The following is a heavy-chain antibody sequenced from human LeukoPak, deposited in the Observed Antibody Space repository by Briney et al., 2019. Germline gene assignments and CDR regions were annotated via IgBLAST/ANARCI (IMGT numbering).Heavy chain of an antibody. J-gene: IGHJ4*02. CDR3: AASIWFGEPPGY. Sequence: ASVKVSCKASGYTFTGYYMHWVRQAPGQGLEWMGWINPNSGGTNYAQKFQGRVTMTRDTSISTAYMELRSLRSDDTAVYYCAASIWFGEPPGYWGQGTLVTVSS. CDR2: INPNSGGT. V-gene: IGHV1-2*02. D-gene: IGHD3-10*01. CDR1: GYTFTGYY.